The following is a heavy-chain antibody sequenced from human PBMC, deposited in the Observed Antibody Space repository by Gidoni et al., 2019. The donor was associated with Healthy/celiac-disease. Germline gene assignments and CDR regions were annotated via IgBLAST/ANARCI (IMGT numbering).Heavy chain of an antibody. J-gene: IGHJ3*02. CDR2: IWYDGSNK. CDR1: GFTFSSYG. V-gene: IGHV3-33*01. CDR3: ARDPLDSDYGDYVFRLGAFDI. Sequence: QVQLVESGGGVVQPGRSLRLSCAASGFTFSSYGMHWVRQAPGKGLEWVAVIWYDGSNKYYADAVKGRFTISRDNSKNTLYLQMNSLRAEDTAVYYCARDPLDSDYGDYVFRLGAFDIWGQGTMVTVSS. D-gene: IGHD4-17*01.